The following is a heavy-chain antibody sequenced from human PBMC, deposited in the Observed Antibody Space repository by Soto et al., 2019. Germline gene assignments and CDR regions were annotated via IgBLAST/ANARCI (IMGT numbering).Heavy chain of an antibody. CDR2: IIPIFGTA. J-gene: IGHJ5*02. D-gene: IGHD1-7*01. CDR3: ARGKFEKGTANNWFDP. CDR1: GGTFSIYA. V-gene: IGHV1-69*13. Sequence: SVKVSCKASGGTFSIYAISCVLRSPLQGLEWVGGIIPIFGTANYAQKFQGRVTITADESTSTAYMELSSLRSEDTAVYYCARGKFEKGTANNWFDPWGQGTLVTVSS.